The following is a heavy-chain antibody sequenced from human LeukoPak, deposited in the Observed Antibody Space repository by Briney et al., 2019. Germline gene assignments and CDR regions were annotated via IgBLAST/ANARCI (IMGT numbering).Heavy chain of an antibody. D-gene: IGHD3-22*01. CDR2: IHSGGST. V-gene: IGHV3-66*02. Sequence: GGSLRLSCAASRFTVSSNYRSWVRQAPGKGLEWVSVIHSGGSTYYADSVKGRFTISRDNPKNTLYLQMNSLRAEDTAVYYCARSYYDSSGYYPGAFDIWGQGTMVTVSS. J-gene: IGHJ3*02. CDR1: RFTVSSNY. CDR3: ARSYYDSSGYYPGAFDI.